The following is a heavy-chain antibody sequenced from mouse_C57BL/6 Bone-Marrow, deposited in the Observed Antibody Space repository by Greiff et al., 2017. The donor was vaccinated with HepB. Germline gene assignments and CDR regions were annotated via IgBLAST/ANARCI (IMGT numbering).Heavy chain of an antibody. V-gene: IGHV1-69*01. J-gene: IGHJ1*03. CDR3: ARLGYYSNYVWYFDV. D-gene: IGHD2-5*01. Sequence: VQLQQPGAELVMPGASVKLSCKASGYTFTSYWMHWVPQRPGQGLEWLGEIDPSDSYTNYNQKFKGKSTLTVDNSYSTAYMQLSSLTSEDSAVYYCARLGYYSNYVWYFDVWGTVTTVTVSS. CDR1: GYTFTSYW. CDR2: IDPSDSYT.